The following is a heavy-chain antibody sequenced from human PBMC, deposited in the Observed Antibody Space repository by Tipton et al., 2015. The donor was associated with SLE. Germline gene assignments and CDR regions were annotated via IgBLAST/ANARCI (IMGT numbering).Heavy chain of an antibody. D-gene: IGHD3-22*01. CDR1: GGSITSSLYY. CDR2: INHSGST. J-gene: IGHJ4*02. Sequence: TLSLTCTVSGGSITSSLYYWSWIRQPPGKGLEWIGEINHSGSTNYNPSLKSRVTISVDTSKNQFSLKLSSVTAADTAVYYCARGVYDSSDFYPYFDYWGQGTLVTVSS. V-gene: IGHV4-39*07. CDR3: ARGVYDSSDFYPYFDY.